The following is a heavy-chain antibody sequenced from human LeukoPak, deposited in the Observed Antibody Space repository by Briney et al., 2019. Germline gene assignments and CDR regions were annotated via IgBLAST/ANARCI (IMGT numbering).Heavy chain of an antibody. Sequence: PGGSLRLSCAASGFTFSSYGMHWVRQAPGKGLEWVAVISYDGSNKYYADSVKGRFTISRDNSKNTLYLQMNSLRAEDTAVYYRAKQESYGLDYWGQGTLVTVSS. D-gene: IGHD5-18*01. CDR3: AKQESYGLDY. CDR1: GFTFSSYG. V-gene: IGHV3-30*18. CDR2: ISYDGSNK. J-gene: IGHJ4*02.